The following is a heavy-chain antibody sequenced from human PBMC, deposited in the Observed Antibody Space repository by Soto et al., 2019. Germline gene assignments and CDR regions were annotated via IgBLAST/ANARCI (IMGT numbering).Heavy chain of an antibody. Sequence: ASVKVSCKASGYTFTSYYMHWVRQAPGQGLEWMGIINPSGGSTSYAQKFQGRVTMTRDTSTSTVYMELRSLRSEDTAVYYCARVGRITIFGPGYYMDVWGKGTTVTVSS. J-gene: IGHJ6*03. D-gene: IGHD3-3*01. CDR1: GYTFTSYY. V-gene: IGHV1-46*03. CDR3: ARVGRITIFGPGYYMDV. CDR2: INPSGGST.